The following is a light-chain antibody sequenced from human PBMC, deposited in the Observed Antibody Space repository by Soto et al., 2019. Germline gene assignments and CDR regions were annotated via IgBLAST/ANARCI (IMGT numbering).Light chain of an antibody. Sequence: DIQMTQSPSSLSASVGDRVSITCQASQNINNYLNWYQQKPGRAPKLLIYDASNLEAGVPSRFRGSGSGTDFTFTISRLQPEDIATYYCQQYENLPTFGQGTRLEIK. J-gene: IGKJ5*01. CDR2: DAS. CDR3: QQYENLPT. CDR1: QNINNY. V-gene: IGKV1-33*01.